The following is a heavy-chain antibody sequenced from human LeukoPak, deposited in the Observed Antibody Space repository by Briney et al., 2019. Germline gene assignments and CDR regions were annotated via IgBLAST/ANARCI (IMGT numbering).Heavy chain of an antibody. CDR3: ARDRSSGYDAAFDI. CDR1: RFTFSSYS. Sequence: GGSLRLSCAASRFTFSSYSMNWVRQAPGKGLEWVSSISGSSSYIYYADSVKGRFTISRDNAKNSLYLQMNSLRAEDTAVYYCARDRSSGYDAAFDIWGQGTMVTVSS. CDR2: ISGSSSYI. D-gene: IGHD5-12*01. V-gene: IGHV3-21*01. J-gene: IGHJ3*02.